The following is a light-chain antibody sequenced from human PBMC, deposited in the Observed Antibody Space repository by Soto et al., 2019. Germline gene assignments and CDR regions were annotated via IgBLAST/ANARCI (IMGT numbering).Light chain of an antibody. CDR2: GAS. V-gene: IGKV3-20*01. CDR1: QSVSNNY. Sequence: EIVLTQSPGTLSLSPGERATLSCRTSQSVSNNYLAWYQQKPGQAPRLLIYGASSRATGIPDRFSGSGSGTDFTLSISRLEPEDFAVYYCQQYSSLWTFGQGIKVDIK. J-gene: IGKJ1*01. CDR3: QQYSSLWT.